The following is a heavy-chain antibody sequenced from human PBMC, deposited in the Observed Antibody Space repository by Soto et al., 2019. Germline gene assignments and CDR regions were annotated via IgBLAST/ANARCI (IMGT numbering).Heavy chain of an antibody. CDR1: GYTFTSYD. J-gene: IGHJ3*02. Sequence: QVQLVQSGAEVKKPGASVKVSCKASGYTFTSYDINWVRQATGQGLEWMGWMNPNSGNTGYAQKFQGRVTMTRNTSRSTAYMELSSLRSEDTAVYYCARAPNPSVGGGRHYHDAFDIWGQGTMVTVSS. D-gene: IGHD2-15*01. CDR3: ARAPNPSVGGGRHYHDAFDI. CDR2: MNPNSGNT. V-gene: IGHV1-8*01.